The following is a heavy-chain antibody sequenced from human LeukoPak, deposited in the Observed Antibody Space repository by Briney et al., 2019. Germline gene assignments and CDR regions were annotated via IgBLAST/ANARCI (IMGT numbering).Heavy chain of an antibody. CDR3: ARVYYSNYGGFDP. V-gene: IGHV4-30-2*01. D-gene: IGHD4-11*01. CDR1: GGSISSGGYS. Sequence: SETLSLTCTVSGGSISSGGYSWSWIRQPPGKGLEWIGYIYHSGSTYYNPSLKSRVTISVDRSKNQFSLKLSSVTAADTAVYYCARVYYSNYGGFDPWGQGTLVTVSS. J-gene: IGHJ5*02. CDR2: IYHSGST.